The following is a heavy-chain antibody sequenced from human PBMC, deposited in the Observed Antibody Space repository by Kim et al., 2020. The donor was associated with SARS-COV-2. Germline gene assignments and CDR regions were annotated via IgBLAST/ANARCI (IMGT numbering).Heavy chain of an antibody. V-gene: IGHV4-39*01. J-gene: IGHJ5*01. CDR1: GGSITSSSDY. CDR2: VYYGGST. Sequence: SETLSLTCTVSGGSITSSSDYWGWIRQPPGKGLEWTGSVYYGGSTYYNPSLKSRVSISVDTSKNQFSLRLSSVTAADTAVYFCAIHELAAAGSWFDSWGQGTLVTVSS. CDR3: AIHELAAAGSWFDS. D-gene: IGHD6-13*01.